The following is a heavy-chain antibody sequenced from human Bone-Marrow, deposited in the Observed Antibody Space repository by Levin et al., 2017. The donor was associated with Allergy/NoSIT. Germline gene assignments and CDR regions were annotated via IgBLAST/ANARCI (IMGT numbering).Heavy chain of an antibody. V-gene: IGHV4-38-2*02. J-gene: IGHJ3*01. CDR3: VREKVGYFDV. CDR1: GSSITSDHS. CDR2: MYHTGRT. D-gene: IGHD3-22*01. Sequence: PGGSLRLSCDVSGSSITSDHSWGWIRQSPGKGLEYIGSMYHTGRTYYNPSLKSRVTESRDTSKNQFSLNLTFVTAADTAVYYCVREKVGYFDVWGQGIMVSVST.